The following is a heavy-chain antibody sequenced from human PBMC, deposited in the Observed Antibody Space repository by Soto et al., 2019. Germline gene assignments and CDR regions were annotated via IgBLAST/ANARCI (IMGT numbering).Heavy chain of an antibody. J-gene: IGHJ4*02. D-gene: IGHD3-16*01. CDR2: ISGSGGRS. CDR3: AKAYFVWSSEQPYYFDY. CDR1: GFTFSNYA. V-gene: IGHV3-23*01. Sequence: EVLLLDSGGGLVQPGGSLRLSCAASGFTFSNYAMTWARQGPGKGLEWVSGISGSGGRSYYADSVKGRFTISRDNSKSTLYLQMNSLRAEDTAVYYCAKAYFVWSSEQPYYFDYWGQGTLVTVSS.